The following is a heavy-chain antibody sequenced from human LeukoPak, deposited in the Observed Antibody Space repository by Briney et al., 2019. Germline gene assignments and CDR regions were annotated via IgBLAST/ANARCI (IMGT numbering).Heavy chain of an antibody. V-gene: IGHV3-30*03. CDR1: GFTLSSYW. D-gene: IGHD3-3*01. J-gene: IGHJ4*02. CDR2: ISYDGSNK. Sequence: PGGSLRLSCAASGFTLSSYWMNWVRQAPGKGLEWVAVISYDGSNKYFADSVKGRFTISRDNSKNTLYLQMNSLRAEDTAVYYCAFPYYDFWSGYKHWGQGTLVTVSS. CDR3: AFPYYDFWSGYKH.